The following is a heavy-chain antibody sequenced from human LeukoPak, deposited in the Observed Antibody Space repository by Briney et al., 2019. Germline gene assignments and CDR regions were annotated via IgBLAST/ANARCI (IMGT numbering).Heavy chain of an antibody. D-gene: IGHD7-27*01. CDR1: GFTFSSYG. J-gene: IGHJ4*02. CDR2: IRYDGSNK. CDR3: ARERHYTGAFDY. V-gene: IGHV3-30*02. Sequence: PGGSLRLSCAASGFTFSSYGMHWVRQAPGRGLEWVAFIRYDGSNKYYADSVKGRFTISRDNSKNTLYLQMNSLRSEDTAVYYCARERHYTGAFDYWGQGTLVTVSS.